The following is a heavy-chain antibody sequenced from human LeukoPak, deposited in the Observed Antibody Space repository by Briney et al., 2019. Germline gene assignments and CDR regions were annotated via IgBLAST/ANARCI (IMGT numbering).Heavy chain of an antibody. V-gene: IGHV3-30*02. Sequence: PGXXLRLSCAASGFTFSSYGMHWVRQAPGKGLEWVAFIRYDGSNKYYADSVKGRFTISRDNSKNTLYLQMNSLRAEDTALYYCARYHCSSISCYSEVSFDSWGQGTLVTVSS. D-gene: IGHD2-2*01. CDR3: ARYHCSSISCYSEVSFDS. CDR1: GFTFSSYG. J-gene: IGHJ4*02. CDR2: IRYDGSNK.